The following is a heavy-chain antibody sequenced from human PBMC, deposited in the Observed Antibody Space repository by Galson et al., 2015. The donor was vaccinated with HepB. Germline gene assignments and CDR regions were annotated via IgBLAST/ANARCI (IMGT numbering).Heavy chain of an antibody. CDR1: GGALSNHA. Sequence: SVKVSCKASGGALSNHAISWMRQAPGQGLEWMGRVIPNSDIRKYAQKLQDRVTISADKPTNTAHMELRSLRSEDTAVYYCARDREYCIGPECYNAFDIGGQGTMVTVSS. D-gene: IGHD2-15*01. CDR2: VIPNSDIR. CDR3: ARDREYCIGPECYNAFDI. V-gene: IGHV1-69*04. J-gene: IGHJ3*02.